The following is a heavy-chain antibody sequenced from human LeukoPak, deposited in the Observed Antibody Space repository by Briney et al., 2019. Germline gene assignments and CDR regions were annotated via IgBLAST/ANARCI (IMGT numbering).Heavy chain of an antibody. CDR2: IYWNSGSI. D-gene: IGHD5-24*01. J-gene: IGHJ4*02. CDR3: AREMKGNLDY. Sequence: GGSLRLSRAASGFTFDDYAMHWVREAPGPGVEWVSGIYWNSGSIGDADASKDRFTSHRDNAKISLYLQRNSLRPECAFLYHCAREMKGNLDYWGQGTLVTVSS. V-gene: IGHV3-9*01. CDR1: GFTFDDYA.